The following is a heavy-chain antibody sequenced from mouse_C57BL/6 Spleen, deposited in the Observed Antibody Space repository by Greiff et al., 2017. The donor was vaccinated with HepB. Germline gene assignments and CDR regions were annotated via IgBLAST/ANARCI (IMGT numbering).Heavy chain of an antibody. CDR3: ARRGLYSNYFDY. CDR1: GYSITSGYY. Sequence: EVQLQQSGPGLVKPSQSLSLTCSVTGYSITSGYYWNWIRQFPGNKLEWMGYISDDGSNNYNPSLKNRISITRDTSKNQFFLKLNSVTPEDTATYYCARRGLYSNYFDYWGQGTTLTVSS. V-gene: IGHV3-6*01. CDR2: ISDDGSN. D-gene: IGHD2-5*01. J-gene: IGHJ2*01.